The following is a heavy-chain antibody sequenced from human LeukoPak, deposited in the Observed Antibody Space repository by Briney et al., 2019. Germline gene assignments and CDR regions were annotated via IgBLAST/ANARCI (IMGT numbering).Heavy chain of an antibody. CDR1: GGSISSYY. CDR3: ARDGMSTLAVAVNYFDY. Sequence: PSETLSLTCTVSGGSISSYYWSWIRQPAGKGLEWIGRIYTSGSTNYNPSLKSRVTMSVDTPKNQFSLKLSSVTAADTAVYYCARDGMSTLAVAVNYFDYWGQGTLVTVPS. D-gene: IGHD6-19*01. CDR2: IYTSGST. V-gene: IGHV4-4*07. J-gene: IGHJ4*02.